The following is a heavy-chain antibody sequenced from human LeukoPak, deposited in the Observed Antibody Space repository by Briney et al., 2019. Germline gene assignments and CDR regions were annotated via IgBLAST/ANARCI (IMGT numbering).Heavy chain of an antibody. J-gene: IGHJ4*02. CDR3: ARAPEGGYVNY. D-gene: IGHD1-1*01. V-gene: IGHV3-7*03. CDR2: IKQDGSEK. CDR1: GFTFSSYW. Sequence: GRSLRLSCAASGFTFSSYWMSWVRQAPGKGLEWVANIKQDGSEKYYVDSVKGRFTISRDNAKNSLYLQMNSLGAEDTAVYYCARAPEGGYVNYWGQGTLVTVSS.